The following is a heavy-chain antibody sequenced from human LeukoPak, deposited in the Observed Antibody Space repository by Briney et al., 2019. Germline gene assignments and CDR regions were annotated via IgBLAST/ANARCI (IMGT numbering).Heavy chain of an antibody. V-gene: IGHV4-59*08. CDR2: IYYSGST. D-gene: IGHD3-22*01. J-gene: IGHJ3*02. CDR3: ARLNSGYYYDSSGYPHDAFDI. Sequence: PSETLSLTCTVSGGSISSYYWSWIRQPPGKGLEWIGYIYYSGSTNYNPSLKSRVTISVDTSKNQFSLKLSSVTAADTAVYYCARLNSGYYYDSSGYPHDAFDIWGQGTMVTVSP. CDR1: GGSISSYY.